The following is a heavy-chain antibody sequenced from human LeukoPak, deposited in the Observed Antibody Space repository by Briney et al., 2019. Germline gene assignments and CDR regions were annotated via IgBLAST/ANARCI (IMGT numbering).Heavy chain of an antibody. V-gene: IGHV3-11*01. D-gene: IGHD1-1*01. Sequence: GGSLRLSCAASGMSFSDYYMNWIRQTPEKGLEWVSFISPTGTTIEYADSVRGRFIISRDNGKNSLYLQMNSLRAEDTALYYCATRGPTLYFDYWGQGTLVTVPS. J-gene: IGHJ4*02. CDR3: ATRGPTLYFDY. CDR1: GMSFSDYY. CDR2: ISPTGTTI.